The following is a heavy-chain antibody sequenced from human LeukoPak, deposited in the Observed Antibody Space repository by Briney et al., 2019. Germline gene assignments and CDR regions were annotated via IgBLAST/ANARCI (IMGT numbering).Heavy chain of an antibody. J-gene: IGHJ4*02. Sequence: ASVKVSCKSSGYTFTSHGISWVRQAPGQGLEWMGWISTSKGDTNYAQKFKGRLIMTTDRSTYTAYMELRSLSSDDTAVYYCARDWTTVITDYWGQGTLVTVST. CDR1: GYTFTSHG. V-gene: IGHV1-18*01. CDR2: ISTSKGDT. D-gene: IGHD4-11*01. CDR3: ARDWTTVITDY.